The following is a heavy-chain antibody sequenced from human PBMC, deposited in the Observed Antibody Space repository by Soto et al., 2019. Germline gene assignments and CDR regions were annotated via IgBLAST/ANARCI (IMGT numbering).Heavy chain of an antibody. CDR3: ARRYGGNFDY. CDR2: IYYSGST. CDR1: GGSISSYY. V-gene: IGHV4-59*01. D-gene: IGHD1-26*01. J-gene: IGHJ4*02. Sequence: SETLSLTCTVSGGSISSYYWSWIRQPPGKGLEWIGYIYYSGSTNYNPSLKSRVTISVDTSKNQFSLKLSSVTAADTAVDYCARRYGGNFDYCRQLHLVTVSP.